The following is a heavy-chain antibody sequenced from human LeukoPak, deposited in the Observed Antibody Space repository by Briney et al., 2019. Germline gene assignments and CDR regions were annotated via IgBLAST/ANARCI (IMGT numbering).Heavy chain of an antibody. CDR1: GASVGSAGYY. Sequence: SETLSLTCTVSGASVGSAGYYWSWIRQPPGGGLEWIGYIYYISNTNYNPSLKSRVTMSVDPSKSQFSLKLNSVTAADTAVYYCARTQSQSGSYRYYFGYWGQGTLVTVSS. CDR3: ARTQSQSGSYRYYFGY. V-gene: IGHV4-61*08. D-gene: IGHD1-26*01. J-gene: IGHJ4*02. CDR2: IYYISNT.